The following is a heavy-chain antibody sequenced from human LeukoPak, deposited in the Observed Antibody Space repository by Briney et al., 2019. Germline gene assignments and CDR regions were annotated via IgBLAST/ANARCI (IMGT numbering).Heavy chain of an antibody. CDR2: ISADAVDT. J-gene: IGHJ5*02. CDR1: GFTFSNHA. V-gene: IGHV3-23*01. Sequence: PGGSLRLSCVASGFTFSNHAMTWVRQALGKGLEWVSAISADAVDTFYAPSVKGRFTISRDNSKNTLYLQINSLRAEDTAIYYCAKDVWWSVSWGQGTLVTVSS. CDR3: AKDVWWSVS. D-gene: IGHD2-8*02.